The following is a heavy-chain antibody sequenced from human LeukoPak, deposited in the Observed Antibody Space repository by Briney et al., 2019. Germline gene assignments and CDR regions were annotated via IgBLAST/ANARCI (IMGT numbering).Heavy chain of an antibody. Sequence: SETLSLTCAVYGGSFSGYYWSWIRQPPGKGLEWIGEINHSGSTNYNPSLKSRVTISVDTSKNQSSLKLSSVTAADTAVYYCARGLDADCSSTSCSYYYYGMDVWGQGTTVTVSS. J-gene: IGHJ6*02. CDR3: ARGLDADCSSTSCSYYYYGMDV. CDR1: GGSFSGYY. V-gene: IGHV4-34*01. D-gene: IGHD2-2*01. CDR2: INHSGST.